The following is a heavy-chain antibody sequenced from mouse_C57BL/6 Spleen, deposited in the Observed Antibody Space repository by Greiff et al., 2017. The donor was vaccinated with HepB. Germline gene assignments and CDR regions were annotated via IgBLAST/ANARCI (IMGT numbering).Heavy chain of an antibody. V-gene: IGHV5-4*01. Sequence: EVQVVESGGGLVKPGGSLKLSCAASGFTFSSYAMSWVRQTPEKRLEWVATISDGGSYTYYPDNVKGRFTISRDNAKNNLYLQMSHLKSEDTAMYYCARDQPRREGFAMDYWGQGTSVTVSS. CDR3: ARDQPRREGFAMDY. D-gene: IGHD6-1*01. J-gene: IGHJ4*01. CDR2: ISDGGSYT. CDR1: GFTFSSYA.